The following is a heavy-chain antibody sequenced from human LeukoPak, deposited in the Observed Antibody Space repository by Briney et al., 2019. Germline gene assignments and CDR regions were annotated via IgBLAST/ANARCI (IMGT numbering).Heavy chain of an antibody. D-gene: IGHD3-10*01. CDR1: GGSFSGYS. J-gene: IGHJ4*02. Sequence: TPSETLSLTCAVYGGSFSGYSWNWIRQPPAKGLEWIGEINHSGGTNYNPSLKSRVTISVDTSKKQFSLKLSSVTAADTAVYYCARGVDYYGVWGQGTLVTVSS. CDR2: INHSGGT. CDR3: ARGVDYYGV. V-gene: IGHV4-34*01.